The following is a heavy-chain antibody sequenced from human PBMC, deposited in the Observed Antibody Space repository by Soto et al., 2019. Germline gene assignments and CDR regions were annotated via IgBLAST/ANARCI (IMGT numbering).Heavy chain of an antibody. CDR2: IYYSGST. V-gene: IGHV4-39*01. CDR3: TRGPAGDKVDY. J-gene: IGHJ4*02. D-gene: IGHD7-27*01. Sequence: SETLSLTCTVSGGSISSSDYYWSWIRQPPGKGLEWIGSIYYSGSTYYNPSLKSRVTISVDTSKNQFSLKLSSVTAADTAVYYCTRGPAGDKVDYWGQGTLVTVSS. CDR1: GGSISSSDYY.